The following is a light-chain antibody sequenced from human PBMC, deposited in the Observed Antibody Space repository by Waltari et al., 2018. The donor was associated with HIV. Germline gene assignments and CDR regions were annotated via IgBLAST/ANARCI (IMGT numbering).Light chain of an antibody. CDR3: QSYDLDLGGWGV. CDR2: SNN. CDR1: RSNTGAGYD. V-gene: IGLV1-40*01. J-gene: IGLJ2*01. Sequence: QSVLTQPPSASRAPGQRVTIPCTGPRSNTGAGYDVHWSPQLPGTAPKPPIYSNNNRPRGVPDRFSGAKAGTAASVAVTGRDAGDEADYYCQSYDLDLGGWGVFGGGTKLTVL.